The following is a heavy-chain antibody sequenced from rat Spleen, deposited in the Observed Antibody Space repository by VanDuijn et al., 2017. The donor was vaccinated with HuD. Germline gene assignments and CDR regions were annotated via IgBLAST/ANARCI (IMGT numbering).Heavy chain of an antibody. CDR3: ARRGGIDYVMDA. CDR1: GFTFSDYN. J-gene: IGHJ4*01. V-gene: IGHV5-7*01. Sequence: EVQLVESGGGLVQPGRSLKLSCAASGFTFSDYNMAWVRQAPKKGLEWVATISYDGSSTYYRDSGKGRFTISRDNAKSTLYLQMDSLRSEDTATYYCARRGGIDYVMDAWGQGASVTVSS. CDR2: ISYDGSST. D-gene: IGHD1-11*01.